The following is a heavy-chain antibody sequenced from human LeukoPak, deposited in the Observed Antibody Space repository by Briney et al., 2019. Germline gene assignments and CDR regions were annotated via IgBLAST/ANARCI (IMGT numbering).Heavy chain of an antibody. J-gene: IGHJ4*02. CDR1: GFTFSSYA. V-gene: IGHV3-23*01. D-gene: IGHD2-2*01. Sequence: GASLRLSCAASGFTFSSYAMSWVRQAPGKGLEWVSAISGSGGSTYYADSVKGRFTISRDNSKNTLYLQMNSLRAEDTAVHYCAKGQAICSSTSYPNPIDYWGQGTLVTVSS. CDR2: ISGSGGST. CDR3: AKGQAICSSTSYPNPIDY.